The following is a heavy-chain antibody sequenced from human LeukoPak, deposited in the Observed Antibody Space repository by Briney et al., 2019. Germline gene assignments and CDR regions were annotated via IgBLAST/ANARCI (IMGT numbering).Heavy chain of an antibody. D-gene: IGHD3-22*01. CDR2: IKHDGSEG. J-gene: IGHJ4*02. Sequence: PGGSLRLSCAASGFTFSSYWMTWVRQAPGKGLQWVANIKHDGSEGFYVDSVKGRFTISRDNAKNSVYPQMKSLRAEDTAVYYCARDQANYFDDSGFSTYWGQGTLVTVSS. V-gene: IGHV3-7*01. CDR3: ARDQANYFDDSGFSTY. CDR1: GFTFSSYW.